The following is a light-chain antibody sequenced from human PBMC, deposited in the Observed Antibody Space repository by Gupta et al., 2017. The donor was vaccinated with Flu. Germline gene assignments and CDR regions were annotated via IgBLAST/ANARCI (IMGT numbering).Light chain of an antibody. CDR2: KAS. V-gene: IGKV1-5*03. CDR3: QQYNSYST. CDR1: QSISSW. J-gene: IGKJ1*01. Sequence: DIQMTQSPSTLSASVGDRVTITCRASQSISSWLAWYQQKPGKAPKLLIYKASSLESGVPSRCSGSGSGTEFTLTISSLQPDDFATYYCQQYNSYSTFGQGTKVESK.